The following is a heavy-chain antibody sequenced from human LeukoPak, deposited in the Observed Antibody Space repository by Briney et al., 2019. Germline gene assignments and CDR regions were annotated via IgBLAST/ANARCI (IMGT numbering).Heavy chain of an antibody. CDR3: ATRELVQDYYYMDV. D-gene: IGHD6-13*01. CDR1: GGTFSSYA. V-gene: IGHV1-69*05. CDR2: IIPIFGTA. Sequence: SVKVSCKASGGTFSSYAISWVRQAPGQGLEWMGRIIPIFGTANYAQKFQGRVTITTDGSTSTAYMELSSLRSEDTAVYYCATRELVQDYYYMDVWGKGTTVTVSS. J-gene: IGHJ6*03.